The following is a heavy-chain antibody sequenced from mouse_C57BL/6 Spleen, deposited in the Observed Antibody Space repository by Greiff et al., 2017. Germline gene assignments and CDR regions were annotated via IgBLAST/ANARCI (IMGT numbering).Heavy chain of an antibody. V-gene: IGHV1-52*01. CDR2: IDPSDSET. J-gene: IGHJ3*01. CDR1: GYTFPSYW. Sequence: VQLQQSGAELVRPGSSVKLSCKASGYTFPSYWLHWVKQRPIQGLEWIGNIDPSDSETHYNQKFKDKATLTVDKSSSTAYMQLSSLTSEDSAVYYCARSGSSGAAYWGQGTLVTVSA. CDR3: ARSGSSGAAY. D-gene: IGHD3-2*02.